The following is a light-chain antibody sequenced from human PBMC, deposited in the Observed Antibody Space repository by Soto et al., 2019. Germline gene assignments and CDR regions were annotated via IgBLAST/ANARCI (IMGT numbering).Light chain of an antibody. J-gene: IGKJ1*01. CDR1: QSISTY. Sequence: DIQMTQSPSSLSASVGDRVTITCRASQSISTYLNWYQQKPGKAPILLIYAASSLHSGVPSRFSGSGSGTDFALAISSLQPEDVATYYCQQSYGVPRTFGQGTKVEIK. CDR2: AAS. CDR3: QQSYGVPRT. V-gene: IGKV1-39*01.